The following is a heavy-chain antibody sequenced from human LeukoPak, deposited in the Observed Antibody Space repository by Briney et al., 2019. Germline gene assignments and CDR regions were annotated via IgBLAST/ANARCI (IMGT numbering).Heavy chain of an antibody. D-gene: IGHD6-13*01. J-gene: IGHJ4*02. CDR2: IYYSGST. V-gene: IGHV4-59*01. CDR3: ARDRSLGKQLEFDY. Sequence: SETLSLTCTVSGGSLSSYYWSWIRQPPGKGLEWIGYIYYSGSTNYNPSLKSRVTISVDTSKNQFSLKLSSVTAADTAVYYCARDRSLGKQLEFDYWGQGTLVTVSS. CDR1: GGSLSSYY.